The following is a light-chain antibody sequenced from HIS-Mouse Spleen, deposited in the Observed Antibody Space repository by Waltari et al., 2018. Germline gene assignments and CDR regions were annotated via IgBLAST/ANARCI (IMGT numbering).Light chain of an antibody. CDR3: YSTDSSGNHRV. CDR1: SLRSYY. V-gene: IGLV3-19*01. Sequence: SSKLTQDPAVSVALGQTVRITCQGDSLRSYYASWYQQKSGQAPVLVIYEDSKRPSGIPERFSGSSSGTMATLTISGAQVEDEADYYCYSTDSSGNHRVFGGGTKLTVL. CDR2: EDS. J-gene: IGLJ2*01.